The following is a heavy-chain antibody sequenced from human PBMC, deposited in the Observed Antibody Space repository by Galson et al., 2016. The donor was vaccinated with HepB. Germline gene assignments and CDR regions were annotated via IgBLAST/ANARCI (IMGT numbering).Heavy chain of an antibody. CDR2: IHRGGTT. V-gene: IGHV3-53*01. Sequence: SLRLSCAASGFTVSSKLMNWVRQAPGKGLEWVSVIHRGGTTYYADSVKGRFSISRDDSKNTLFLEMNTLSAEETAVYYCAGWVVTAGYDYYGLDVWGQGTTVTVSS. J-gene: IGHJ6*02. D-gene: IGHD2-21*02. CDR3: AGWVVTAGYDYYGLDV. CDR1: GFTVSSKL.